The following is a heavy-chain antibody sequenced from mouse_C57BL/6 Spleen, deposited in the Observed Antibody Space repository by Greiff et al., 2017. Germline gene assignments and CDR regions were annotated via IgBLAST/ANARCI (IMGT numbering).Heavy chain of an antibody. CDR2: IDPSDSET. J-gene: IGHJ3*01. Sequence: VQLQQPGAELVRPGSSVKLSCKASGYTFTSYWMHWVKHRPIQGLEWIGNIDPSDSETHYNQKFKDKATLTVDKSSSTAYMQLSSLTSEDSAVYYCASYYSNSWFAYWGQGTLVTVSA. CDR3: ASYYSNSWFAY. D-gene: IGHD2-5*01. V-gene: IGHV1-52*01. CDR1: GYTFTSYW.